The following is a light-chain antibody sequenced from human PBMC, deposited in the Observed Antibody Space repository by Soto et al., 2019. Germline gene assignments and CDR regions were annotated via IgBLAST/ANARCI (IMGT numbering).Light chain of an antibody. V-gene: IGKV1-33*01. CDR2: DAS. CDR3: QQYNNLPYT. Sequence: DIQMTQSPSSLPASVGDRVIITCQASQDISKYLNWYQQKPGKAPKLLIYDASNLETGVPSRFSGSGSGTDFSFTISSLQPEDIATYYCQQYNNLPYTFGQGTKLEIK. J-gene: IGKJ2*01. CDR1: QDISKY.